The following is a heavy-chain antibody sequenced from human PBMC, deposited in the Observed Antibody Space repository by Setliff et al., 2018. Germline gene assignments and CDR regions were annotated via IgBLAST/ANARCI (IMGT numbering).Heavy chain of an antibody. V-gene: IGHV3-11*04. D-gene: IGHD3-16*01. CDR1: GFTFSDYY. CDR2: ISRGGNTI. CDR3: ARDFGSHFFDY. J-gene: IGHJ4*02. Sequence: GRSLRLSCAASGFTFSDYYMNWIRQAPGKGLEWVSYISRGGNTIYYADSVKGRFTISRDNAKNSLYLQMNSLRAEDTAVYYCARDFGSHFFDYWGQGTLVTVSS.